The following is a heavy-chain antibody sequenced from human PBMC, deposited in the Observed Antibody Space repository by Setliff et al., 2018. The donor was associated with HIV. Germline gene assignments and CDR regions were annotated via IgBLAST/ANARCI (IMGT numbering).Heavy chain of an antibody. D-gene: IGHD2-21*02. J-gene: IGHJ3*02. CDR1: GFTFSSYA. CDR3: AGSRRMVVTDAFDI. Sequence: PLGGSLRLSCAASGFTFSSYAMHWVRQAPGKGLEWVAVISYDGSNKYYADSVKGRFTISRDNSKNTLYLQMNSLRAEDTAVYYCAGSRRMVVTDAFDIWGQGTMVTVTS. V-gene: IGHV3-30*04. CDR2: ISYDGSNK.